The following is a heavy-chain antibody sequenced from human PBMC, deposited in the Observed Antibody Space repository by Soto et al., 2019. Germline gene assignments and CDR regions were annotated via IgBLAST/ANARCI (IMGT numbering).Heavy chain of an antibody. CDR2: FDPEDGET. CDR1: RYTLTELS. V-gene: IGHV1-24*01. CDR3: ARTPSGYNDY. Sequence: ASVKVSCKVSRYTLTELSMHWVRQAPGKGLEWMGGFDPEDGETSYAKKFQGRVTMTEDTSTDTAYMELSRLRSEDTAVYYCARTPSGYNDYWGQGALVTVSS. D-gene: IGHD5-12*01. J-gene: IGHJ4*02.